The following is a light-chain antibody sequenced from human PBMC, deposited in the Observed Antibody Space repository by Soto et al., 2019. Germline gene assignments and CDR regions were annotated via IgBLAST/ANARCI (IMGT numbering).Light chain of an antibody. CDR1: QSVSXNY. CDR2: GAS. Sequence: EIVLTQSPGTLSLSPGERXTLXXXASQSVSXNYXAWYQQKPGQAPRLLIYGASSRATGIPDRFSGSGSGTDFTLTISXLXPXXXXXXXXXXXXXXXRVTFGGGTKVEIK. J-gene: IGKJ4*01. CDR3: XXXXXXXRVT. V-gene: IGKV3-20*01.